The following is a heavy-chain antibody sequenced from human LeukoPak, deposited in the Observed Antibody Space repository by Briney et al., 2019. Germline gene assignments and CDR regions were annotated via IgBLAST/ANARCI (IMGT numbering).Heavy chain of an antibody. CDR2: INPNSGGT. J-gene: IGHJ4*02. Sequence: ASVKVSCKASGYTFTGYYMHWVRQAPGQGLEWMGWINPNSGGTNYAQKFQGRVTMTRDTSISTAYMDLSRLRSDDTAVYYCARDQGWLQLLNYWGQGTLVTVSS. CDR3: ARDQGWLQLLNY. CDR1: GYTFTGYY. V-gene: IGHV1-2*02. D-gene: IGHD5-24*01.